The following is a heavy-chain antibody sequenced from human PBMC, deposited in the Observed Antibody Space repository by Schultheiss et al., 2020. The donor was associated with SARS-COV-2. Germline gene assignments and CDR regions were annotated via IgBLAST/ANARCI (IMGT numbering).Heavy chain of an antibody. CDR2: INPSGGST. V-gene: IGHV1-46*01. CDR1: GYTFTSYG. J-gene: IGHJ4*02. D-gene: IGHD1-26*01. Sequence: ASVKVSCKASGYTFTSYGISWVRQAPGQGLEWMGIINPSGGSTSYAQKFQGRVTMTRDTSTSTVYMELSSLRSEDTAVYYCARDWEGRFDYWGQGTLVTVSS. CDR3: ARDWEGRFDY.